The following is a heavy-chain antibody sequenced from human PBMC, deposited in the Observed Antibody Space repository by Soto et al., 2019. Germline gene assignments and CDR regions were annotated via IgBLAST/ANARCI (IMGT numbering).Heavy chain of an antibody. CDR3: AKESMPQHYGDTLFDY. Sequence: QLLESGGGLVQPGGSLRPSCEASGFSFSRYALSCVRPAPGKGLEWGSTFSAGGRAYYADSVKGRFTIAKDTSKNTLRLQASSLRAEDTAVYYCAKESMPQHYGDTLFDYWGQGTRVTVSS. D-gene: IGHD4-17*01. CDR2: FSAGGRA. J-gene: IGHJ4*02. CDR1: GFSFSRYA. V-gene: IGHV3-23*01.